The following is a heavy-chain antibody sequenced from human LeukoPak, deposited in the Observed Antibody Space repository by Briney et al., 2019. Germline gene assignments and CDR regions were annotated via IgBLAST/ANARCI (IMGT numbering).Heavy chain of an antibody. J-gene: IGHJ4*02. CDR1: GGSISSSSYY. CDR2: IYYSGST. CDR3: ARPSYYYDSSGYSSIAFFDY. V-gene: IGHV4-39*01. Sequence: PSETLSLTCTVSGGSISSSSYYWGWIRQPPGKGLEWIGSIYYSGSTYYNPSLKSRVTISVDTSKNQFSLKLSSVTAADTAVYYCARPSYYYDSSGYSSIAFFDYWSQGTLVTVSS. D-gene: IGHD3-22*01.